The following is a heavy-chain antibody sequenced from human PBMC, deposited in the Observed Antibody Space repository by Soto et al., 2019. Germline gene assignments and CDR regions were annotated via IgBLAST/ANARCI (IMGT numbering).Heavy chain of an antibody. CDR2: INAGNGNT. D-gene: IGHD4-17*01. V-gene: IGHV1-3*01. J-gene: IGHJ3*02. CDR1: GYTFTSYA. Sequence: ASVKVSCKASGYTFTSYAMHWVRQAPGQRLEWMGWINAGNGNTKYSQKFQGRVTITRDTSASTAYMELSSLRSEDTAVYYCARDVYGDYGDDAFDIWGQGTMVTVSS. CDR3: ARDVYGDYGDDAFDI.